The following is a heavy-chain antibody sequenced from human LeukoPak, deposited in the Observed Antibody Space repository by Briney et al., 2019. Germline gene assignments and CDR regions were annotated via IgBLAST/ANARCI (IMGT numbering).Heavy chain of an antibody. CDR3: ARLLVTAISYYFDY. V-gene: IGHV4-59*01. CDR2: IYYSGST. J-gene: IGHJ4*02. CDR1: GGSISSYY. Sequence: SETLSLTCTVSGGSISSYYWSWIRQPPGKGLEWIGYIYYSGSTNYNPSLKSRVTISVDTSKNQFSLKLSSVTAADTAVYYCARLLVTAISYYFDYWGQGTLVTVSS. D-gene: IGHD2-21*02.